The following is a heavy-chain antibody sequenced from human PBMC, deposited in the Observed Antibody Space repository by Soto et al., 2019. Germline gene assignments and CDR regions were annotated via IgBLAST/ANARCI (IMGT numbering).Heavy chain of an antibody. CDR2: ISYDGSNK. J-gene: IGHJ4*02. V-gene: IGHV3-30-3*01. Sequence: GGSLRLSCAASGFTFSTFAMHWVRQAPGKGLDWVAVISYDGSNKYYADSVKGRFTVSRDNSKDTLSLQMNSLRAEDTAVYYCAKRRGAGGHFDYWGQGALVTVSS. CDR1: GFTFSTFA. CDR3: AKRRGAGGHFDY. D-gene: IGHD2-15*01.